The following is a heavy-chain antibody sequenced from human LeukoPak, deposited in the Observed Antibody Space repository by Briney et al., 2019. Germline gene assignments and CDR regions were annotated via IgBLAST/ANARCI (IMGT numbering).Heavy chain of an antibody. Sequence: GGSLRLSCAASGFTFTTYALSWVRQAPGKGLEWVSVIYSGGNTYYADSVKGRFTISRDNSKNTLYLQMNSLRAEDTAVYYCARSFAWFDPWGQGTLVTVSS. CDR1: GFTFTTYA. CDR3: ARSFAWFDP. J-gene: IGHJ5*02. CDR2: IYSGGNT. V-gene: IGHV3-66*02.